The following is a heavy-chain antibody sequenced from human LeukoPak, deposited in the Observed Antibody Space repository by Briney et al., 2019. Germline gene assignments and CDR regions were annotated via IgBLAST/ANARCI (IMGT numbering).Heavy chain of an antibody. CDR3: ARMNYYYDSSGYFVYYFDY. CDR1: GGSISSYY. Sequence: PSETLSLTCTVSGGSISSYYWSWIRQPAGKGLEWIGRIYTSGSTNYNPSLKSRVTMSVDTSKNQFSLKLSSVTAADTAVYYCARMNYYYDSSGYFVYYFDYWGQGTLVTVSS. V-gene: IGHV4-4*07. J-gene: IGHJ4*02. CDR2: IYTSGST. D-gene: IGHD3-22*01.